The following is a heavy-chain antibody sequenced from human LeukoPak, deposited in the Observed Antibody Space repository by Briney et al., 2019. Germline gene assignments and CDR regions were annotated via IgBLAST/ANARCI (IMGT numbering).Heavy chain of an antibody. V-gene: IGHV3-30*18. J-gene: IGHJ6*04. CDR2: ISHDGSNK. Sequence: GGSLRLSCAASGFTFSSYGMHWVRQAPGKGLEWVAVISHDGSNKYYADSVKGRFTISRDNSKNTLYLQMNSLRAEDTAVYYCAKEVGYCSSTSCPRYYYGMDVWGKGTTVTVSS. D-gene: IGHD2-2*01. CDR3: AKEVGYCSSTSCPRYYYGMDV. CDR1: GFTFSSYG.